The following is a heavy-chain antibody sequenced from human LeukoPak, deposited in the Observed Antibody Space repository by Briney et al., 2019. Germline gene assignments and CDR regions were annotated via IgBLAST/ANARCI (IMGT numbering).Heavy chain of an antibody. J-gene: IGHJ4*02. D-gene: IGHD3-3*01. V-gene: IGHV3-30*02. CDR1: GFTFSSYW. CDR2: IRYDGSNK. Sequence: GGSLRLSCAASGFTFSSYWMSWVRQAPGKGLEWVAFIRYDGSNKYYADSVKGRFTISRDNSKNTLYLQMNSLRAEDTAVYYCAKSDFWSGTLDYWGQGTLVTVSS. CDR3: AKSDFWSGTLDY.